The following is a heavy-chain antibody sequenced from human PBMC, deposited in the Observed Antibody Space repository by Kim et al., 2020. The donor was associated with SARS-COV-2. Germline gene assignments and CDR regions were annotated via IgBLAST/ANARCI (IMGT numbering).Heavy chain of an antibody. CDR2: IKQDGSEK. D-gene: IGHD3-9*01. J-gene: IGHJ3*02. Sequence: GGSLRLSCAASGFTFSSYWMSWVRQAPGKGLEWVANIKQDGSEKYYVDSVKGRFTISRDNAKNSLYLQMNSLRAEDTAVYYCARGGVLRYFDWYAQTSAAFDIWGQGTMVTVSS. CDR3: ARGGVLRYFDWYAQTSAAFDI. CDR1: GFTFSSYW. V-gene: IGHV3-7*01.